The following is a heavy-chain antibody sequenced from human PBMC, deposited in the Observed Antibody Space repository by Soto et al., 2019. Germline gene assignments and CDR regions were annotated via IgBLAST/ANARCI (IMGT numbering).Heavy chain of an antibody. CDR3: GREGSSGYYYHYGMDV. D-gene: IGHD6-19*01. CDR2: IDSGGST. V-gene: IGHV3-53*01. CDR1: GFTVSSNY. J-gene: IGHJ6*02. Sequence: EVQLVESGGGLIQPGGSLRLSCAASGFTVSSNYMSWVRQAPGEGLEWVSVIDSGGSTYYADSVKGRFTISRDNSKNTLEPQINSLRAEEKAVEYCGREGSSGYYYHYGMDVWGQGTTVTVSS.